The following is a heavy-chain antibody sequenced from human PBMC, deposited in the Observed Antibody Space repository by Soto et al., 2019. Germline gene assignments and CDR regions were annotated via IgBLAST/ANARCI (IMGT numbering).Heavy chain of an antibody. CDR2: ISSSGSTI. CDR3: ARMGATSLRSQA. J-gene: IGHJ5*02. D-gene: IGHD3-16*01. Sequence: GGSLRLSCAASGFTFSSYEMNWVRQAPGKGLEWVSYISSSGSTIFYADSVKGRFTISRDNARNSLYLQMNSLRADDTAVYYCARMGATSLRSQAWGQGTTVTVSS. V-gene: IGHV3-48*03. CDR1: GFTFSSYE.